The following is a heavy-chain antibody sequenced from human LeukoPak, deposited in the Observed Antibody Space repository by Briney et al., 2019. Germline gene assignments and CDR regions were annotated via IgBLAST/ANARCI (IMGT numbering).Heavy chain of an antibody. CDR3: ARGQGYYDSSGPDAFDI. V-gene: IGHV3-30-3*01. CDR2: ISYDGSNK. Sequence: GGSLRLSCAASGFTFSSYAMHWVRQAPGKGLEWVAVISYDGSNKYYADSVKGRFTISRDNSKNTLYLQMNSLRAGDTAVYYCARGQGYYDSSGPDAFDIWGQGTMVTVSS. CDR1: GFTFSSYA. D-gene: IGHD3-22*01. J-gene: IGHJ3*02.